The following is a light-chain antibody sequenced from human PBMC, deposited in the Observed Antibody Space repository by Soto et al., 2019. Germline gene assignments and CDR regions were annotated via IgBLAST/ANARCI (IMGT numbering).Light chain of an antibody. V-gene: IGLV2-8*01. CDR1: SSDVGAYIF. CDR3: HSFDSRLIGLL. J-gene: IGLJ2*01. Sequence: QSALTQPPSASGSPGQSVTISCTGTSSDVGAYIFVSWYQQHPGKAPKLMVYDVNRRPPGVPDRFFGSKSGNTASLTVSGLQAEDEADYYCHSFDSRLIGLLFGGGTKLTVL. CDR2: DVN.